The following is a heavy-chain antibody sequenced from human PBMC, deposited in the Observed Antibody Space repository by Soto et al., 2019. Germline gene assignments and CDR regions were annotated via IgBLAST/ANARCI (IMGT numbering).Heavy chain of an antibody. CDR3: ANDPGSGDAFDI. CDR2: ISYDGSNK. J-gene: IGHJ3*02. V-gene: IGHV3-30*18. CDR1: GFTFSSYG. Sequence: QVQLVESGGGVVQPGRSLRLSCAASGFTFSSYGMHWVRQAPGKGLEWVAVISYDGSNKYYADSVKGRFTISRDNSKNPLYLQMNSLRAEDTAVYSCANDPGSGDAFDIWGQGTMVTVSS.